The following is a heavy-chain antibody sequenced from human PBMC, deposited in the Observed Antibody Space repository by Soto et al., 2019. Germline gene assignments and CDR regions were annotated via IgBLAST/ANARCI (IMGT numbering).Heavy chain of an antibody. D-gene: IGHD3-22*01. CDR1: GGSISPYY. V-gene: IGHV4-59*08. J-gene: IGHJ4*02. Sequence: SETLSLTCTVSGGSISPYYWSWIRQPPGKGLEWVGYIYYGGTSSYNPSLKSRVTISLETSKSQISLRLTSVTAADTAVYYCGRAYSPDYYDSSGYYYFDYWGQGTLVTVSS. CDR3: GRAYSPDYYDSSGYYYFDY. CDR2: IYYGGTS.